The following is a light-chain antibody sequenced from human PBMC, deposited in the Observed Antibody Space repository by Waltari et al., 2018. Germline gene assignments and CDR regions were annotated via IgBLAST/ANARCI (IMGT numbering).Light chain of an antibody. CDR1: QSVNNN. CDR2: GAS. CDR3: QQYNNWPPLT. J-gene: IGKJ4*01. Sequence: EVVMTQSPATLSVSPGERATLSCRASQSVNNNLAWYQHKPGQAPRLLIYGASTRATGIPARFSGRGSGTEFTLTISSLQSEDFAVYYCQQYNNWPPLTFGGGTKVEIK. V-gene: IGKV3-15*01.